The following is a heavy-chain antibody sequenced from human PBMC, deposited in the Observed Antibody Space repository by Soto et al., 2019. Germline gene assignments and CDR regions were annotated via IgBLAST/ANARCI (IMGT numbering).Heavy chain of an antibody. D-gene: IGHD3-3*01. Sequence: ETLSLTCPVYGGSFSGYYWSWIRQPPGKGLEWIGEINHSGSTNYNPSLKSRVTISVDTSKNQFSLKLSSVTAADTAVYYCARGLTIFANVFDYWGQGTLVTVPQ. CDR3: ARGLTIFANVFDY. CDR2: INHSGST. V-gene: IGHV4-34*01. J-gene: IGHJ4*02. CDR1: GGSFSGYY.